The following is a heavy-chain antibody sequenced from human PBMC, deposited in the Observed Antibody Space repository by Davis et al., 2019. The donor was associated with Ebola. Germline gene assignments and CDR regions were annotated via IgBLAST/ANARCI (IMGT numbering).Heavy chain of an antibody. J-gene: IGHJ4*02. D-gene: IGHD3-10*01. Sequence: PGGSLRLSCAASGFTFSLYSMNWVRQSPGKGLEWVSSISASSSYIHYADSVKGRFTISRDNAKNSLYLQMNSLRVEDTAVYYCARKGFGELYYFDYWGQGTLVTVSS. CDR1: GFTFSLYS. CDR3: ARKGFGELYYFDY. V-gene: IGHV3-21*01. CDR2: ISASSSYI.